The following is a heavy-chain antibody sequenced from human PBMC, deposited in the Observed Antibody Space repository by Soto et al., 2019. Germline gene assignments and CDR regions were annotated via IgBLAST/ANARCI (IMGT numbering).Heavy chain of an antibody. V-gene: IGHV3-23*01. CDR1: GLTFRSHA. D-gene: IGHD4-4*01. Sequence: PGGSLRLSCAASGLTFRSHAMSWVRQAPGKGLEWVSAISGSGDYTYYGDSVKGRFTISRDNSRSTLHLQMNSLRAEDTAIYYCAKGLEMTTTRRNWFDPWGQGTLVTVSS. J-gene: IGHJ5*02. CDR3: AKGLEMTTTRRNWFDP. CDR2: ISGSGDYT.